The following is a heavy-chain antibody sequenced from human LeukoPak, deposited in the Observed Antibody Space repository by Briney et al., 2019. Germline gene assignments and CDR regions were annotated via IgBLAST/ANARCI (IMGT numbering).Heavy chain of an antibody. D-gene: IGHD4-17*01. Sequence: AASVKVSCKASGYTFTSYGISWVRQAPGQGLEWMGRIIPILGIANYAQKFQGRVTITADKSTSTAYMELSSLRSEDTAVYYCARASGSDYGDYVPYDYWGQGTLVTVSS. CDR2: IIPILGIA. CDR1: GYTFTSYG. CDR3: ARASGSDYGDYVPYDY. V-gene: IGHV1-69*04. J-gene: IGHJ4*02.